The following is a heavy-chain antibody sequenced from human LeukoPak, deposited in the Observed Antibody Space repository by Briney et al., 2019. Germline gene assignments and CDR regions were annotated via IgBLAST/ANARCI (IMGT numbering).Heavy chain of an antibody. D-gene: IGHD5-18*01. CDR1: GFTFSNAW. CDR2: IKSKTDGGTT. CDR3: TTRSTWIQLWYGDY. Sequence: GGSLRLSCAASGFTFSNAWMSWVRQAPGKGLEWVGRIKSKTDGGTTDYAAPVKGRFTISRDDSKNTLYLQMNSLKTEDTAVYYCTTRSTWIQLWYGDYWGQGTLATVSS. V-gene: IGHV3-15*01. J-gene: IGHJ4*02.